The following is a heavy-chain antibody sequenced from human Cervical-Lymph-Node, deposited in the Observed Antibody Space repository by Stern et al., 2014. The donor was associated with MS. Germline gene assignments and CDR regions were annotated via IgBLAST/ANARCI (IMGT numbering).Heavy chain of an antibody. J-gene: IGHJ6*02. CDR2: IFTADSDS. CDR3: ARHQPAATFAMDV. CDR1: GYNFGDYW. Sequence: VQLVQSGAEVKQPGESLKISCKGSGYNFGDYWIGWVRQKPGKGLEWMGTIFTADSDSRYSPSYEGQVTISADESISTAFLQSSSLKATDTGIYYCARHQPAATFAMDVWGQGTTVIVSS. D-gene: IGHD2-2*01. V-gene: IGHV5-51*01.